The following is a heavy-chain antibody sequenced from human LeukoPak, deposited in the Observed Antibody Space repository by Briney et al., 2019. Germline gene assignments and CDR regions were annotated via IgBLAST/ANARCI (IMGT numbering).Heavy chain of an antibody. J-gene: IGHJ4*02. CDR3: SSGTILDY. V-gene: IGHV3-30-3*01. CDR2: ISYDGSNK. CDR1: GFTLSSYA. Sequence: GGSLRLSCAASGFTLSSYAMHWVRQAPGKGLEWVAVISYDGSNKYYADSVKGRFTISRDNSKNTLYLQMNSLRAEDTAVYYCSSGTILDYWGQGTLVTVSS. D-gene: IGHD1-14*01.